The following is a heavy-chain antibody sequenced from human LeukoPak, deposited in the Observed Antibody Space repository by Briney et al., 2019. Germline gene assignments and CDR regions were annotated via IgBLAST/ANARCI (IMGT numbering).Heavy chain of an antibody. V-gene: IGHV1-2*02. CDR1: GYTFTGYY. CDR2: INPNSGGT. CDR3: ARDYNILTGFPDY. D-gene: IGHD3-9*01. Sequence: ASVNVSCKASGYTFTGYYMHWVRQAPGQGLEWMGWINPNSGGTNYAQKFQGTVTMTRDTSISTAYMELSRLRSDDTAVYYCARDYNILTGFPDYWGQGTLVTVSS. J-gene: IGHJ4*02.